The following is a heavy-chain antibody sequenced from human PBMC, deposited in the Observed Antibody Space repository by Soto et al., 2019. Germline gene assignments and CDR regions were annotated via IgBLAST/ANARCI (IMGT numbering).Heavy chain of an antibody. D-gene: IGHD5-18*01. J-gene: IGHJ4*02. V-gene: IGHV1-46*03. CDR2: INPSGGST. Sequence: QVHLVQSGAEMKKPGASVKISCKASGYTFTTYYMYWVRQAPGQGLEWMGIINPSGGSTGYPQKFQGRVTMTRDTSTITVYMELSSLTSEDTAVYYCARAYSYGPFDYWGQGTLVTVSS. CDR1: GYTFTTYY. CDR3: ARAYSYGPFDY.